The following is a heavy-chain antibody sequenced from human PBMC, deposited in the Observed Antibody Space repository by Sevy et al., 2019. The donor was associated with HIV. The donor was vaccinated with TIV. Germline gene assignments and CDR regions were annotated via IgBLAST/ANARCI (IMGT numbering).Heavy chain of an antibody. D-gene: IGHD1-26*01. Sequence: GGSLRLSCAASEFTFSSYAMHWVRQAPGKGLEWVGFIWHDGSQKYYADSVRGRFTFSRDNSKNTLFLQVSSLRAEDTAVYYCARGRVGATTSYYFDYWGQGTLVTVS. CDR1: EFTFSSYA. CDR3: ARGRVGATTSYYFDY. V-gene: IGHV3-33*01. J-gene: IGHJ4*02. CDR2: IWHDGSQK.